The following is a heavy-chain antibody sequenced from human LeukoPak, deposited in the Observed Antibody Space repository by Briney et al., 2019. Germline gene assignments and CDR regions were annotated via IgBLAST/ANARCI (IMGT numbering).Heavy chain of an antibody. V-gene: IGHV1-2*02. CDR3: ARVYGDVDY. J-gene: IGHJ4*02. D-gene: IGHD4-17*01. CDR1: GYTFTSYG. Sequence: GASVKVSCKASGYTFTSYGISWVRQAPGQGLEWMGWINPNSGGTNYAQKFQGRVTMTRDTSISTAYMELSRLRSDDTAVYYCARVYGDVDYWGQGTLVTVSS. CDR2: INPNSGGT.